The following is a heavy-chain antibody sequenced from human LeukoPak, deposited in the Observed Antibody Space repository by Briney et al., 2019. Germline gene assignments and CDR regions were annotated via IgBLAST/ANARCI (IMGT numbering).Heavy chain of an antibody. CDR2: INSRGST. D-gene: IGHD6-25*01. Sequence: SEALSLTCTASGGSISSSDYFWSWIRQPAGKGLEWNGRINSRGSTNYNPSLKSRVTLSVDTSKNQFSLKLTSVTVADTAVYYCARYRLGWFDPWGQGTLVTVSS. CDR1: GGSISSSDYF. CDR3: ARYRLGWFDP. V-gene: IGHV4-61*02. J-gene: IGHJ5*02.